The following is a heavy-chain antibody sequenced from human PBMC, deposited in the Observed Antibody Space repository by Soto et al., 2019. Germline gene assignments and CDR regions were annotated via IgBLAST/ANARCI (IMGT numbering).Heavy chain of an antibody. D-gene: IGHD2-2*01. J-gene: IGHJ5*02. CDR2: IYYSGST. CDR1: GGSISSYY. CDR3: ARQGCSSTSCYEFDP. Sequence: SETLSLTCTVSGGSISSYYWSWIRQPPGKGLEWIGYIYYSGSTNYNPSLKSRVTISVDTSKNQFSLKLSSVTAADTAVYYCARQGCSSTSCYEFDPWGRGTLVTVSS. V-gene: IGHV4-59*08.